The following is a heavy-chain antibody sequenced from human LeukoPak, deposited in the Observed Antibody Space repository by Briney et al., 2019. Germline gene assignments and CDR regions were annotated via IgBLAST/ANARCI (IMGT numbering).Heavy chain of an antibody. CDR2: IKQDGSEK. Sequence: EGSLRVSCAASGFTFSNYWMSWVRQAPGKGLEWVANIKQDGSEKCYVDSVKGRFTISRDNAKNSLYLQMNSLRAEDTAVYYCARDRWELLSNSYHYCGLDVWGQGTTVTVSS. J-gene: IGHJ6*02. V-gene: IGHV3-7*01. D-gene: IGHD2-15*01. CDR3: ARDRWELLSNSYHYCGLDV. CDR1: GFTFSNYW.